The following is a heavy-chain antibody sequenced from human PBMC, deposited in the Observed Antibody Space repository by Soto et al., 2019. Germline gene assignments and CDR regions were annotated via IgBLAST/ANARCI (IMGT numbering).Heavy chain of an antibody. J-gene: IGHJ4*02. CDR2: MSYDGSNK. CDR1: GFSFSIYG. V-gene: IGHV3-30*18. CDR3: AKGLDYYDSSGFSLDF. Sequence: GGSLILSCAASGFSFSIYGMHWVRQAPGKGLEWVAGMSYDGSNKYYADSVKGRFTISRDNSKNTLYLQMNSLRAEDTAVYYCAKGLDYYDSSGFSLDFWGQGTLVTVSS. D-gene: IGHD3-22*01.